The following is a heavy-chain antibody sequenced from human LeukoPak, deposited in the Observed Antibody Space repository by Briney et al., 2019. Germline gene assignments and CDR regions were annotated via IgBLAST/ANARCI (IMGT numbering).Heavy chain of an antibody. CDR2: IIPIFGTA. CDR1: GGTFSSYA. CDR3: ARVPYSSGWFDY. J-gene: IGHJ4*02. Sequence: ASVKVSCKASGGTFSSYAISWVRQAPGQGLEWMGGIIPIFGTANYAQKFQGRVTITADESTSTAYMELSSLRSEGTAVYYCARVPYSSGWFDYWGQGTLVTVSS. V-gene: IGHV1-69*13. D-gene: IGHD6-19*01.